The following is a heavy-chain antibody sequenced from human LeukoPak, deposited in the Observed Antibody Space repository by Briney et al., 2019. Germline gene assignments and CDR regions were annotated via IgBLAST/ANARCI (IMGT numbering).Heavy chain of an antibody. Sequence: GGSLKLSCAASGFTFSNYWMTWVRQAPGKGLEWVSYISSSSSTIYYADSVKGRFTISRDNAKNSLYLQINSLRAEDTAAYYCARDHYDSSGYMYYYYYMDVWGKGTTVTVSS. CDR3: ARDHYDSSGYMYYYYYMDV. J-gene: IGHJ6*03. V-gene: IGHV3-48*01. CDR1: GFTFSNYW. CDR2: ISSSSSTI. D-gene: IGHD3-22*01.